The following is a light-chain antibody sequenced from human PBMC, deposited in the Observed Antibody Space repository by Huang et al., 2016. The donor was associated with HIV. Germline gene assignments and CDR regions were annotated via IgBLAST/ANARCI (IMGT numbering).Light chain of an antibody. CDR3: QQYNSWPPLT. J-gene: IGKJ4*01. CDR1: QNINNK. CDR2: GAS. Sequence: EIVMTQSPATLSVSPGERATLSCRANQNINNKLAGYQQKPRPAPMLLLYGASTRAPGFPARFSGSGSGTEFTLTISSLQSEDFALYYCQQYNSWPPLTFGGGTKVEIK. V-gene: IGKV3-15*01.